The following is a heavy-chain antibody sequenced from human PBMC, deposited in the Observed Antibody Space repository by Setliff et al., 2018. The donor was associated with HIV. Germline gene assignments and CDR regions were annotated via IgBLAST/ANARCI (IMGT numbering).Heavy chain of an antibody. D-gene: IGHD1-20*01. J-gene: IGHJ6*02. CDR3: AKTLYKYSSGYYGMDV. CDR1: GFTFSNYW. Sequence: HPGGSLRLSCAGSGFTFSNYWMAWVRQAPGKGLEWVANINKDGNEKHYIDSVKGRFNISRDNAKSSLYLQMSSLRADDTAVFYCAKTLYKYSSGYYGMDVWGQGTTVTVSS. CDR2: INKDGNEK. V-gene: IGHV3-7*01.